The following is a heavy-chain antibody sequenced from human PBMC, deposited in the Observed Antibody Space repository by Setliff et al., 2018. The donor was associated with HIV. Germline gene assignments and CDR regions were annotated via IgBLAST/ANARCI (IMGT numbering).Heavy chain of an antibody. CDR3: ALPYCSGGNCWSSASLPPAGWFDP. Sequence: SVKVSCKASGGTFSSYVISWVRQAPGQGPEWMGGIIPMYGVTNYAQKFQGRVTITTDESTSTAYMELSSLRSEDTAVYYCALPYCSGGNCWSSASLPPAGWFDPWGQGALVTVSS. CDR2: IIPMYGVT. J-gene: IGHJ5*02. V-gene: IGHV1-69*05. CDR1: GGTFSSYV. D-gene: IGHD2-15*01.